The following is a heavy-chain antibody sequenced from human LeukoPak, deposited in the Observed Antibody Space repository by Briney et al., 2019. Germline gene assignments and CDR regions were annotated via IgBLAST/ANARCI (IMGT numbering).Heavy chain of an antibody. CDR3: ARLGVASRGYTYGPDY. D-gene: IGHD5-18*01. V-gene: IGHV4-59*08. CDR1: GGSISSYY. J-gene: IGHJ4*02. Sequence: PSETLYLTCTVSGGSISSYYWSWIRQPPGKELQWIGYIYYTGSTNYNPSLKSRVTISVDTSKNQFSLKMSSVTAADTAVYYCARLGVASRGYTYGPDYWGQGALVTVSS. CDR2: IYYTGST.